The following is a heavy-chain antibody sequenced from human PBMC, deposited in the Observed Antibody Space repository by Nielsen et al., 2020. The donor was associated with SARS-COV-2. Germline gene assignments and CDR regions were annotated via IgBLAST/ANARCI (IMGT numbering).Heavy chain of an antibody. CDR2: ISSSGSTI. V-gene: IGHV3-11*01. CDR3: ARDLRVRYFDWIYFDY. J-gene: IGHJ4*02. D-gene: IGHD3-9*01. CDR1: GFTFSDYY. Sequence: GESLKISCAASGFTFSDYYMSWIRQAPGKGLEWVSYISSSGSTIYYADSVKGRFTISRDNAKNSLYLQMNSLRAEDTAVYYCARDLRVRYFDWIYFDYWGQGTLVTVSS.